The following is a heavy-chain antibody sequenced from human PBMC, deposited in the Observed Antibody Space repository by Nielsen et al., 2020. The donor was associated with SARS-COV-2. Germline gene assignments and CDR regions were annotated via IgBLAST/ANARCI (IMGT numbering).Heavy chain of an antibody. CDR2: INWNGGTT. V-gene: IGHV3-20*04. J-gene: IGHJ6*02. Sequence: GGSLRLSCEASGFSFDDHGMSWVRQPPGKGLEWVAGINWNGGTTGYGDSVKGRFTISRDNSKSTLYLQMDSLRAEDTAVYYCARDYAISAIFGVVVDHYNFGMDVWGQGTTVTVSS. CDR3: ARDYAISAIFGVVVDHYNFGMDV. CDR1: GFSFDDHG. D-gene: IGHD3-3*02.